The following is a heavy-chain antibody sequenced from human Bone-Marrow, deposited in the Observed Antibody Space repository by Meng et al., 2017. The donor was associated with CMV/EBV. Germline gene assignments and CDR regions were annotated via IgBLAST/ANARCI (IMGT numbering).Heavy chain of an antibody. J-gene: IGHJ5*02. CDR2: INPNSGGT. Sequence: ASVKVSCKASGYTFTSYGISWVRQAPGQGLEWMGWINPNSGGTNYAQKFQGRVTMTRDTSISTAYMELSRLRSDDTAVYYCARAPPRFRGWFDPWGQGTLVTVSS. CDR1: GYTFTSYG. V-gene: IGHV1-2*02. D-gene: IGHD1-26*01. CDR3: ARAPPRFRGWFDP.